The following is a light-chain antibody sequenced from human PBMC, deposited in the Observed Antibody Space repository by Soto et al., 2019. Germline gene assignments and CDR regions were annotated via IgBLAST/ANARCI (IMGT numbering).Light chain of an antibody. Sequence: NFMLTQPHSVSESPGKTVTISCTRSSGSIASNYVQWYQQRPGSSPTTVIYEDNQRPSGVPDRFSVSIDSASNSASLTISGLKTEDEADDSCQSYDSSNQVFGGGTKLTVL. V-gene: IGLV6-57*01. CDR3: QSYDSSNQV. CDR1: SGSIASNY. CDR2: EDN. J-gene: IGLJ2*01.